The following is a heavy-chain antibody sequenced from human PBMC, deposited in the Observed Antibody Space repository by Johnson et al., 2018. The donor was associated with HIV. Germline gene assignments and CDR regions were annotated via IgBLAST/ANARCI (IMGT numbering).Heavy chain of an antibody. J-gene: IGHJ3*02. D-gene: IGHD2-21*01. CDR1: GFTFADYG. V-gene: IGHV3-15*01. CDR3: TTVDCGGDCYSGHAFDI. Sequence: VQLVESGGGVVRPGGSLRLSCAASGFTFADYGMSWVRQAPGKGLEWVGHIKSRTDGGTTDYAAPVKGRFTIARDDSKNTLYLQMNSLKTEDTAVYYCTTVDCGGDCYSGHAFDIWGQGTMVTVSS. CDR2: IKSRTDGGTT.